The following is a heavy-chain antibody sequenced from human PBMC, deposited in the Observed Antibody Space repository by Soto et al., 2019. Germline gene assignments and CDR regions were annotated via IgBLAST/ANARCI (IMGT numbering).Heavy chain of an antibody. D-gene: IGHD3-10*01. Sequence: PSETLSLTCTVSGGSISSSSYYWGWIRQPPGKGLEWIGSIYYSGSTYYNPSLKSRVTISVDTSKNQFSLKLSSVTAADTAVYYCARRPTLYYYGSGSPYFDYWGQGTLVTVSS. CDR3: ARRPTLYYYGSGSPYFDY. J-gene: IGHJ4*02. CDR1: GGSISSSSYY. V-gene: IGHV4-39*01. CDR2: IYYSGST.